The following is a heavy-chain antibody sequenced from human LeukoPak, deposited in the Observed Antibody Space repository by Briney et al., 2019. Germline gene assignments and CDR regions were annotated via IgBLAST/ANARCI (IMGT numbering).Heavy chain of an antibody. CDR1: GFTVSGDY. CDR2: IKQDGSEK. V-gene: IGHV3-7*01. J-gene: IGHJ5*02. CDR3: ARDHIAAAGAEYFGP. Sequence: GGSLRLSCAVSGFTVSGDYMSWLRQAPGKGLEWVANIKQDGSEKYYVDSVKGRFTISRDNAKNSLNLQMNSLRAEDTAVYYCARDHIAAAGAEYFGPWGQGTLVTVSS. D-gene: IGHD6-13*01.